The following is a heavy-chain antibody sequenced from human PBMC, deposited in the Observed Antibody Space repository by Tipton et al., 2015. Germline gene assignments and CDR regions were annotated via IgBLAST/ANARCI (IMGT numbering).Heavy chain of an antibody. J-gene: IGHJ4*02. D-gene: IGHD5-12*01. Sequence: GSLRLSCAASGFTFSSYSMNWVRQSPGKGLEWVSSISSSNTYINYADSVKGRFTFSRDNAKNSLYLQMNRLRAEDTAVYFCARSGGYGWDHWGQGTLVTVSS. CDR1: GFTFSSYS. V-gene: IGHV3-21*06. CDR3: ARSGGYGWDH. CDR2: ISSSNTYI.